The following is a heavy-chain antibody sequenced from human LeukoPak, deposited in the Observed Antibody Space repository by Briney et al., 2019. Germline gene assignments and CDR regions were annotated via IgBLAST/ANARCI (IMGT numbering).Heavy chain of an antibody. CDR1: GYSFTSHY. J-gene: IGHJ4*02. CDR3: ARDVDCTNDGCPQSGLAY. D-gene: IGHD2-8*01. Sequence: ASVKVSCKASGYSFTSHYMHWVRQAPGQGLEWMGVINPRGTATIYAEKFKGRIILTRDMSTTTDYMELSSLKSDDTAVYYCARDVDCTNDGCPQSGLAYWGQGALVTVSS. CDR2: INPRGTAT. V-gene: IGHV1-46*01.